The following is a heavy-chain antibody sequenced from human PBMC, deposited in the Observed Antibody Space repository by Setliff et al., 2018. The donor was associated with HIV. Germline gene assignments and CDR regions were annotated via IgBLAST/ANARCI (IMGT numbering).Heavy chain of an antibody. Sequence: SETLSLTCTVSGASVSTIDYYWGWVRQSPRAGLEWIADIYYAGNTYYNPSLKSRATISIDTSRNQFSLKVTSLTAADTAVYYCVRHHDSDFSGDPDWFDPWGQGILVTVSS. CDR1: GASVSTIDYY. CDR2: IYYAGNT. J-gene: IGHJ5*02. CDR3: VRHHDSDFSGDPDWFDP. D-gene: IGHD2-15*01. V-gene: IGHV4-39*01.